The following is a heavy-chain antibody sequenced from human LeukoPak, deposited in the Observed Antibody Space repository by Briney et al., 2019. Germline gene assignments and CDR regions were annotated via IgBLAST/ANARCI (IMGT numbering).Heavy chain of an antibody. J-gene: IGHJ4*02. CDR2: IYHSGST. CDR1: GYSISSGYY. Sequence: SETLSLTCTVSGYSISSGYYWGWIRQPPGKGLEWIGSIYHSGSTYYNPSLKSRVTISVDTSKNQFALTLSSVTAADTAVYYCARRVGVALDYWGQGTLVTVSS. D-gene: IGHD2-21*01. V-gene: IGHV4-38-2*02. CDR3: ARRVGVALDY.